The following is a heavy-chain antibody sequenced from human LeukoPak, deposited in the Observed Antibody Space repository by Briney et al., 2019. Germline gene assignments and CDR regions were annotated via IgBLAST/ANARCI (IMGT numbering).Heavy chain of an antibody. CDR2: INSDGSST. V-gene: IGHV3-74*01. CDR1: GFTFSSYW. Sequence: SGGSLRLSCAASGFTFSSYWMHWVRQAPGKGLVWVSRINSDGSSTSYADSVKGRFTISRDNAKNSLYLQMNSLRAEDTAVYYCARARGDYDSSGYRYYYYMDVWGKGTTVTVSS. CDR3: ARARGDYDSSGYRYYYYMDV. D-gene: IGHD3-22*01. J-gene: IGHJ6*03.